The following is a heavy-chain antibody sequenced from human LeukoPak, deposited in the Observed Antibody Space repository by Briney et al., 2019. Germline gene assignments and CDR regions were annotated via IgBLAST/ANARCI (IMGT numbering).Heavy chain of an antibody. Sequence: ASVKVSCKASGYTFTSYYMHWVRQAPGQGLEWMGIINPSGGSTTYAQKFQGRVNMTRDTSTSTVYMELSSLRSEDTAVYYCGRVRYCSSTSCYMDFDYWGQGTLVTVSS. CDR2: INPSGGST. V-gene: IGHV1-46*01. J-gene: IGHJ4*02. D-gene: IGHD2-2*02. CDR1: GYTFTSYY. CDR3: GRVRYCSSTSCYMDFDY.